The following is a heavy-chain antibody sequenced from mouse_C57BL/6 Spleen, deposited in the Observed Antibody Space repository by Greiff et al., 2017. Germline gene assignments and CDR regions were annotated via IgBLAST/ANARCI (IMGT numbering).Heavy chain of an antibody. CDR1: GYSFTGYY. CDR2: INPSTGGT. J-gene: IGHJ1*03. Sequence: VQLKQSGPELVKPGASVKISCKASGYSFTGYYMNWVKQSPEKSLEWIGEINPSTGGTTYNQKFKAKATLTVDKSSSTAYMQLKSLTSEDSAVYDCARLYGNYDWYFDVWGTGTTVTVSS. CDR3: ARLYGNYDWYFDV. D-gene: IGHD2-1*01. V-gene: IGHV1-42*01.